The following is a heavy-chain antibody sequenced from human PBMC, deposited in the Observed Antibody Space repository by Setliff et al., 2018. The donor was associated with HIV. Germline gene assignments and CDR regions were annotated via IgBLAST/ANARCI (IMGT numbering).Heavy chain of an antibody. CDR2: FHYSGST. CDR3: ARGTCVDY. J-gene: IGHJ4*02. Sequence: SETLSLTCNVSGGSISSNGYYWGWIRQPPGKGLEWIGSFHYSGSTSYNPSLRSRVSISIDTSKNQFSLKLTSVTAADTAVYYCARGTCVDYWGQGTLVTVSS. V-gene: IGHV4-39*02. CDR1: GGSISSNGYY.